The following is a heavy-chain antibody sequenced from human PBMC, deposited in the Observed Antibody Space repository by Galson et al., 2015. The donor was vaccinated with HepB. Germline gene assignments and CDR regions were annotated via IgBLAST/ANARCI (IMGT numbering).Heavy chain of an antibody. Sequence: SLRLSCAVSGFTFTTYAMSWVRQAPGKGLEWVSATSGSGGSTYYADSVRGRFTISRDNSKNTLFLQMNSMRAEDTAVYYCAKHPLKGLGRIEYFQQWGQGALVSVFS. D-gene: IGHD1-14*01. CDR3: AKHPLKGLGRIEYFQQ. J-gene: IGHJ1*01. V-gene: IGHV3-23*01. CDR1: GFTFTTYA. CDR2: TSGSGGST.